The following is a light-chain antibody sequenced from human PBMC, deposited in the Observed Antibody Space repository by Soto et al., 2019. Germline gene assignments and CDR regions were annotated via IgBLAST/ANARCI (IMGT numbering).Light chain of an antibody. J-gene: IGKJ1*01. Sequence: EVVLTQSPGTLSVSPGDRVTLSCRASQGISINLAWYQHKPGQAPRLLIHGASTRATGIPARISGSGSGTEFTLTISSLQSEDFAVYYCQQFRNWPWTFGQGTKVDIK. CDR1: QGISIN. CDR3: QQFRNWPWT. V-gene: IGKV3D-15*01. CDR2: GAS.